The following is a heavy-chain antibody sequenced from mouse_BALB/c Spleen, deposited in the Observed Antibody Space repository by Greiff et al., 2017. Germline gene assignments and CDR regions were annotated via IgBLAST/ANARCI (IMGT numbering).Heavy chain of an antibody. Sequence: EVKLMESGGGLVKPGGSLKLSCAASGFAFSSYDMSWVRQTPEKRLEWVAYISSGGGSTYYPDTVKGRFTISRDNAKNTLYLQMSSLKSEDTAMYYCARIYYGYDGFAYWGQGTLVTVSA. J-gene: IGHJ3*01. CDR3: ARIYYGYDGFAY. V-gene: IGHV5-12-1*01. CDR2: ISSGGGST. CDR1: GFAFSSYD. D-gene: IGHD2-2*01.